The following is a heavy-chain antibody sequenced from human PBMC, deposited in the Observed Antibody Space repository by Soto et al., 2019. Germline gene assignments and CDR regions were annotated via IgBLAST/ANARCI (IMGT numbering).Heavy chain of an antibody. J-gene: IGHJ5*02. V-gene: IGHV4-39*07. CDR1: GGSISSSSYY. CDR3: ARGKNWFDP. CDR2: IFYSGST. Sequence: SETLSLTCTVSGGSISSSSYYWGWIRQPPGEGLEWIGSIFYSGSTYYNPSLKSRVTISVDTSKNQFSLKLSSVTAADTAVYYCARGKNWFDPWGQGTLVTVSS.